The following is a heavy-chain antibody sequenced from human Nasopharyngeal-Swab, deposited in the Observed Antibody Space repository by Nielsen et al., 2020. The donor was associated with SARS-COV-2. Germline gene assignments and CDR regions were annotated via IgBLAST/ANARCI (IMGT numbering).Heavy chain of an antibody. CDR3: TKDSGWLATF. CDR2: TARSGTTT. CDR1: GFTVSSNY. Sequence: GESLKISCAASGFTVSSNYISWVRQAPGKGLEWVSGTARSGTTTYYADSVKGRFTISRDNSKNTLYLQMNSLRAEDTALYYCTKDSGWLATFWGQGTAVTVSS. D-gene: IGHD6-19*01. V-gene: IGHV3-53*01. J-gene: IGHJ6*02.